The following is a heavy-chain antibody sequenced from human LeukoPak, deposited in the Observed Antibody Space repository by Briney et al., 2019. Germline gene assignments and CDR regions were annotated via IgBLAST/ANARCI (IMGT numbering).Heavy chain of an antibody. V-gene: IGHV1-46*01. Sequence: ASVKVSCKASGYTFTSYYMRWVRQAPGQGLEWMGIINPSGGSTSYAQKFQGRVTMTRDTSTGTVYMELSSLRSEDTAVYYCARGGNSWDYYYYYGMDVWGQGTTVTVSS. J-gene: IGHJ6*02. D-gene: IGHD4-23*01. CDR3: ARGGNSWDYYYYYGMDV. CDR1: GYTFTSYY. CDR2: INPSGGST.